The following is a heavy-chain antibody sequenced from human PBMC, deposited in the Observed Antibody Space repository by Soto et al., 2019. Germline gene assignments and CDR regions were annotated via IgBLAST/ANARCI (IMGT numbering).Heavy chain of an antibody. CDR3: ARDSTEIAVAGTSFDY. D-gene: IGHD6-19*01. Sequence: QVQLVQSGAEVKKPGSSVKVSCKASGGTFSSYTISWVRQAPGQGLEWMGRIIPILGIANYAKKFQGRVTITADKSTSTAYMELSSLRSEDTAVYYCARDSTEIAVAGTSFDYWGQGTLVTVSS. J-gene: IGHJ4*02. CDR2: IIPILGIA. V-gene: IGHV1-69*08. CDR1: GGTFSSYT.